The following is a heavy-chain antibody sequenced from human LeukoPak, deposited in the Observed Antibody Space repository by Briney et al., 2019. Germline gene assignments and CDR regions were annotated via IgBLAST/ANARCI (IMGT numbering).Heavy chain of an antibody. CDR2: IYYSGST. J-gene: IGHJ6*02. Sequence: PSETLSLTCTVSGGSISSSSYYWGWIRQPPGKGLEWIGSIYYSGSTYYNPSLKSRVTISVDTSKNQFSLKLSSVPAADTAVYYCARGTLRYFDWLYEAPYYYGMDVWGQGTTVTVSS. CDR1: GGSISSSSYY. D-gene: IGHD3-9*01. V-gene: IGHV4-39*01. CDR3: ARGTLRYFDWLYEAPYYYGMDV.